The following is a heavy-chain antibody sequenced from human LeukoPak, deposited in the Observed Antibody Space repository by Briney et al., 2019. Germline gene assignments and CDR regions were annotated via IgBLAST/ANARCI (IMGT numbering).Heavy chain of an antibody. CDR3: ARGSVEGAHFDY. D-gene: IGHD1-26*01. J-gene: IGHJ4*02. CDR1: GFTFSNYW. CDR2: INIDVSIT. V-gene: IGHV3-74*01. Sequence: GGSLRLSCAASGFTFSNYWMHWVRQAPGKGLVWVSRINIDVSITTYADSVKGRFTISRDNAKNSLYLQMNSLRAEDTAVYYCARGSVEGAHFDYWGQGTLVTVSS.